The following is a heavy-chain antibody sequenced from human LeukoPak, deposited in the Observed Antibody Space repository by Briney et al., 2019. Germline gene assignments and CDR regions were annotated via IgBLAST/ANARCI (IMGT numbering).Heavy chain of an antibody. CDR1: GYAFTGYY. V-gene: IGHV1-2*02. CDR2: INPNSGDT. CDR3: ARATGWLPFGY. D-gene: IGHD1-1*01. J-gene: IGHJ4*02. Sequence: ASVKVSCKASGYAFTGYYMYWVRQAPGQGLEWMGWINPNSGDTNYAQMFQGRVTMTRDTSISTAYMELSRLTSDDTAVYYCARATGWLPFGYWGQGTLVTVSS.